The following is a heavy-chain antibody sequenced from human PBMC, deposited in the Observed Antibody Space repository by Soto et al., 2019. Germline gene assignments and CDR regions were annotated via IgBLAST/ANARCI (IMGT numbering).Heavy chain of an antibody. CDR1: GYTFTGYC. J-gene: IGHJ6*02. Sequence: ASVKVSCKASGYTFTGYCMHWVRQAPGQGLEWMGWINPNSGGTNYAQKFQGWVTMTRDTSISTAYMELSRLRSDDTAVYYCAREPTITCSSTSCYSGGMDVWGQGTTVTVS. CDR3: AREPTITCSSTSCYSGGMDV. D-gene: IGHD2-2*01. CDR2: INPNSGGT. V-gene: IGHV1-2*04.